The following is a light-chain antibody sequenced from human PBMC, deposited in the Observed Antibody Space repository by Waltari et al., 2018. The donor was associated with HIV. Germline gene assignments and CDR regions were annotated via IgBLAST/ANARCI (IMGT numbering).Light chain of an antibody. Sequence: DIQMTQSPSTLSASVGDRVTISCRTNQSISNWLAWYQQKPGKAPKLLFYKAARFESGVPSRFSGSGSGTEFTLTISSLQPEDFATYYCQQYNSYSMYTLGQGTKLEIK. J-gene: IGKJ2*01. CDR2: KAA. CDR3: QQYNSYSMYT. CDR1: QSISNW. V-gene: IGKV1-5*03.